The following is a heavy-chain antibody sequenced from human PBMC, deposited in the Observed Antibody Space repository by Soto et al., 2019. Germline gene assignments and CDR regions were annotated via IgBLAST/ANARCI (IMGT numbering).Heavy chain of an antibody. CDR2: IYYSGST. CDR3: ASAYNSAHFDI. Sequence: QVQLQESGPGLVKPSQTLSLTCTVYGGSISTGDYYWSWIRKPPVKGLEWIGYIYYSGSTYYNPSLKSRVTISVDTSEHQCSLKLSSVTAADTAVYYCASAYNSAHFDIWGQGTMVTVSS. J-gene: IGHJ3*02. D-gene: IGHD6-19*01. CDR1: GGSISTGDYY. V-gene: IGHV4-30-4*01.